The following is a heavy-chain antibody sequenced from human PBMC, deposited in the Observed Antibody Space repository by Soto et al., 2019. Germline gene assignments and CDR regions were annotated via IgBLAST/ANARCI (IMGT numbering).Heavy chain of an antibody. D-gene: IGHD3-3*01. CDR1: GGSISSGGYY. Sequence: SETLSLTCTVSGGSISSGGYYWSWIRQHPGKGLEWIGYIYYSGSTYYNPSLKSRVTISVDTSKNQFSLKLSSVTAADTAVYYCARVGFLSLGYYMDVWGKGTTVTVSS. CDR2: IYYSGST. CDR3: ARVGFLSLGYYMDV. J-gene: IGHJ6*03. V-gene: IGHV4-31*03.